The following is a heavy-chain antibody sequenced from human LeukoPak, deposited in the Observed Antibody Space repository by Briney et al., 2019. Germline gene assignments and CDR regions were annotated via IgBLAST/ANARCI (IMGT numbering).Heavy chain of an antibody. CDR1: GGSFSGYY. V-gene: IGHV4-34*01. Sequence: SETLSLTCAVYGGSFSGYYWSWIRQPPGKGLEWIGEINHSGSTNYNPSLKSRVTISVDTSKNQFSLKLSSVTAADTAVYYCARRTVVVPAAIIDWFDPWGQGTLVTVSS. CDR2: INHSGST. CDR3: ARRTVVVPAAIIDWFDP. D-gene: IGHD2-2*02. J-gene: IGHJ5*02.